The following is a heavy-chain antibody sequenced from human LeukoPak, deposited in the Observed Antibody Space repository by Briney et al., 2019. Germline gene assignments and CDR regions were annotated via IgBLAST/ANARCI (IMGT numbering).Heavy chain of an antibody. CDR3: ARHMYGSGPYGTDV. CDR2: IYYSGST. Sequence: SETLSLTCTVSGGSISSSSYYWGWIRQPPGKGLEWIGSIYYSGSTYYNPSLKSRVTISVDTSKNQFSLKLSSVTAADTAVYYCARHMYGSGPYGTDVWGQGTTVTVSS. D-gene: IGHD3-10*01. J-gene: IGHJ6*02. V-gene: IGHV4-39*01. CDR1: GGSISSSSYY.